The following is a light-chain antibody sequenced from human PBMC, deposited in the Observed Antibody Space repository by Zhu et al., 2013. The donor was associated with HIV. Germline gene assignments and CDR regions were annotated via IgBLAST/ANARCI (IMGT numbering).Light chain of an antibody. CDR3: SSYAGSNNYV. CDR1: RSNIGAGYD. CDR2: GNT. J-gene: IGLJ1*01. Sequence: QSVLTQPPSVSAAPGQKVTISCTGSRSNIGAGYDVHWYQHLPGAVPRLLIHGNTHRPSGVPDRFSGSKSDTSATLVISGLQAEDEAYYYCSSYAGSNNYVFGTGTKVTVL. V-gene: IGLV1-40*01.